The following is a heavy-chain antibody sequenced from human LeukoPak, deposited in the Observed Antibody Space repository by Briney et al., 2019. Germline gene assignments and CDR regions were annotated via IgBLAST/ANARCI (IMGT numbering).Heavy chain of an antibody. J-gene: IGHJ5*02. CDR2: IYTSGGT. V-gene: IGHV4-4*07. CDR1: GGSISSYY. Sequence: PSETLSLTCTVSGGSISSYYWSWIRQPAGKGLEWIGRIYTSGGTNYNPSLKSRVTISVDKSKNQFSLKLSSVTAADTAVYYCAREAWDIVVVPAALDGMSWFDPWGQGTLVTVSS. CDR3: AREAWDIVVVPAALDGMSWFDP. D-gene: IGHD2-2*01.